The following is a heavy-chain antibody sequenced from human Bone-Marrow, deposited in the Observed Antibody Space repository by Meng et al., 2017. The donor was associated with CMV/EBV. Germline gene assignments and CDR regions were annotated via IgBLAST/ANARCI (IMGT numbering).Heavy chain of an antibody. Sequence: QVQRVESGGGLVKPGGSLRLSCAASGFTFSDYYMSWIRQAPGKGLEWVSYISSSSSYTNYADSVKGRFTMSRDDSKSTLYLQMNSLKSEDTAIYFCTATFHRDSSGRSWGQGTLVTVSS. V-gene: IGHV3-11*05. D-gene: IGHD3-22*01. CDR1: GFTFSDYY. CDR2: ISSSSSYT. CDR3: TATFHRDSSGRS. J-gene: IGHJ4*02.